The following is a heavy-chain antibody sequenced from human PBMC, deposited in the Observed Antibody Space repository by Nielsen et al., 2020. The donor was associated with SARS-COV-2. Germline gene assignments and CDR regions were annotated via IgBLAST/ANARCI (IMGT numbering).Heavy chain of an antibody. CDR1: GFTFDDYA. D-gene: IGHD6-13*01. Sequence: SLKISCAASGFTFDDYAMHWVRQAPGKGPEWVSGISWNSGSIGYVDSVKGRFTISRDNAKNSLYLQMNSLRAEDTAVYYCARLESSSWYWSYWGQGTLVTVSS. CDR3: ARLESSSWYWSY. J-gene: IGHJ4*02. V-gene: IGHV3-9*01. CDR2: ISWNSGSI.